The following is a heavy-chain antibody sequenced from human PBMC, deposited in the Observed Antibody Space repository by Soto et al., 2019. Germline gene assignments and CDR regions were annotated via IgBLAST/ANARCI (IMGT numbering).Heavy chain of an antibody. CDR3: ARDRSRSPDYFLS. CDR1: GGSINNYEYS. CDR2: IYYTGNT. Sequence: PSLTCSVSGGSINNYEYSWAQFRHPPGDGLEWSGHIYYTGNTSYNPSLKSRVTISLDASKLQFSRKVNSVSTEDTAVYYCARDRSRSPDYFLSRGQATLATVSS. J-gene: IGHJ4*02. V-gene: IGHV4-30-4*01.